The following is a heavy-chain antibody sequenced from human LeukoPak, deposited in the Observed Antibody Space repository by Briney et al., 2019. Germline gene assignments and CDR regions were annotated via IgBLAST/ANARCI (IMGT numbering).Heavy chain of an antibody. CDR2: ISSSSSYI. CDR3: ARGTGSAPDFFDY. CDR1: GFTLSSYS. V-gene: IGHV3-21*01. J-gene: IGHJ4*02. D-gene: IGHD1-1*01. Sequence: PGGSLRLSCAASGFTLSSYSMNWVRQAPGKGLERVSSISSSSSYIYYADSVKGRFTISRDNAKNSLYLQMNSLRAEDSAVYYCARGTGSAPDFFDYWGQGTLVTVSS.